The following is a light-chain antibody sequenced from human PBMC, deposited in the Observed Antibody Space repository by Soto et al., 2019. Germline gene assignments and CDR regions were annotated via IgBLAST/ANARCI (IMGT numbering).Light chain of an antibody. CDR3: QQYGRSPPFT. V-gene: IGKV3-20*01. Sequence: EIVLTQSPGTLSLSPGERATLSCRASQSVSSTYIAWYQQNPGRAPRLLIYGASSRATGIPDRFSGSWSGTAFTMTVSRLEPEDFAVYFCQQYGRSPPFTFGQGTKVEIK. J-gene: IGKJ2*01. CDR1: QSVSSTY. CDR2: GAS.